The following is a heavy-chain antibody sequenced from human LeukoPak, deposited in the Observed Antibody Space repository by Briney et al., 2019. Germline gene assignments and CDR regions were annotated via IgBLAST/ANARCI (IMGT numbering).Heavy chain of an antibody. CDR2: IYHSGST. CDR1: SGSISGYY. CDR3: AREHRDYEGSGYYVDY. J-gene: IGHJ4*02. D-gene: IGHD3-3*01. V-gene: IGHV4-4*07. Sequence: PSETLSLTCTVSSGSISGYYWNWIRQPAGKGLEWIGRIYHSGSTDYNSSLRSRLTMSVDTSKSQFSLKLTSVTAADTAVYYCAREHRDYEGSGYYVDYWGQGTLVTVSS.